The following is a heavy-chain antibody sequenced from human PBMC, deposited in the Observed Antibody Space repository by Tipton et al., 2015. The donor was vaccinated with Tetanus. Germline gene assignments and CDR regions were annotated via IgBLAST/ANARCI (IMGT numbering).Heavy chain of an antibody. CDR1: GGSMSGSGHY. CDR2: LYDNGRT. Sequence: TLSLTCIVSGGSMSGSGHYGAWVRQSPGKGLEWIGYLYDNGRTKYNPSLNSRVTISVDTPKKQLSLKLTSVTAADTAVYYCARDPWLDYWGQGTLVTVSS. CDR3: ARDPWLDY. J-gene: IGHJ4*02. V-gene: IGHV4-61*08.